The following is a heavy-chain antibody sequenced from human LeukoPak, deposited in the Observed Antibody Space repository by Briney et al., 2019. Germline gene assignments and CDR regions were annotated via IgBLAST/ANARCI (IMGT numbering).Heavy chain of an antibody. Sequence: SETLSLTCAVYGGSFSGYYWSWIRQPPGKGLEWIGYIYYSGSTNYNPALKSRITISVDTSKNQFSLKLSSVTAADTAVYYCARGSGIAVIWGQGTMVTVSS. CDR1: GGSFSGYY. J-gene: IGHJ3*02. D-gene: IGHD6-19*01. CDR3: ARGSGIAVI. V-gene: IGHV4-59*01. CDR2: IYYSGST.